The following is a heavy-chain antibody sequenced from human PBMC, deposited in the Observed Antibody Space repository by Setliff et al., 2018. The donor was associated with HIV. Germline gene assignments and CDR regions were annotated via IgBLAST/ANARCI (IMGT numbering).Heavy chain of an antibody. CDR2: IYHNGIT. V-gene: IGHV4-39*07. D-gene: IGHD3-10*01. Sequence: PSETLSLTCIVSGGSISSTSHYWGWVRQPPGKGLEWIGSIYHNGITYYNPSLKSRVTISVDTSQNQFSLNLSSVIAADTAIYFCARTLSTMVKTDGYYDYYYMDVWGKGTTVTVSS. CDR1: GGSISSTSHY. J-gene: IGHJ6*03. CDR3: ARTLSTMVKTDGYYDYYYMDV.